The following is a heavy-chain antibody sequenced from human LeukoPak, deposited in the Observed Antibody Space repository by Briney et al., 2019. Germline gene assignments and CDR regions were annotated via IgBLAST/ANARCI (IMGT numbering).Heavy chain of an antibody. CDR2: IYYSGSI. CDR1: GGSISSGGYY. V-gene: IGHV4-31*03. J-gene: IGHJ4*02. CDR3: ARARGSGWYEDY. Sequence: PSQTLSLTCTVSGGSISSGGYYWSWIRQHPGKGLEWIGYIYYSGSIYYNPSLKSRVTISVDTSKNQFSLKLSSVTAADTAVYYCARARGSGWYEDYWGQGTLVTVSS. D-gene: IGHD6-19*01.